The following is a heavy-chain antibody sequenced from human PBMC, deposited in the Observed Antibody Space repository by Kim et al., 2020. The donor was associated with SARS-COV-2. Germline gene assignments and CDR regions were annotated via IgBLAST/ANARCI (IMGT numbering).Heavy chain of an antibody. CDR1: GGSISSGGYY. Sequence: SETLSLTCTVSGGSISSGGYYWSWIRQHPGKGLEWIVYIYDSRSSYYTPSLKSRVTISVDTSKNQFSLKLISVTAAATSVCYCAGAEPRCNFRSWGLFDS. J-gene: IGHJ5*01. V-gene: IGHV4-31*03. D-gene: IGHD3-16*01. CDR2: IYDSRSS. CDR3: AGAEPRCNFRSWGLFDS.